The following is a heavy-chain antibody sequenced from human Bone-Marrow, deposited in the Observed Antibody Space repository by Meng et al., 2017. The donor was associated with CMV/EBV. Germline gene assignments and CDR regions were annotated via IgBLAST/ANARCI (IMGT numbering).Heavy chain of an antibody. V-gene: IGHV3-30*14. D-gene: IGHD3-3*01. Sequence: GESLKISCAASGVTFSSYAMHWVRQAPGKGLEWVAVISYDGSNKYYADSVKGRFTISRDNAANSFSLQMNSLRAGDTAVYYCARVAIRSGFGMDVWGQGTTVTVSS. J-gene: IGHJ6*02. CDR3: ARVAIRSGFGMDV. CDR2: ISYDGSNK. CDR1: GVTFSSYA.